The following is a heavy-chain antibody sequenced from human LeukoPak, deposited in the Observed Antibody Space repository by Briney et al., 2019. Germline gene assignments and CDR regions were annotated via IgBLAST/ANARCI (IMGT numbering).Heavy chain of an antibody. D-gene: IGHD6-13*01. Sequence: SETLSLTCTVSGGSISSYYWSWIRQPAGKGLEWIWRIYTSGSTNYNPSLKSRVTMSVDTSKNQFSLKLSSVTAADTAAYYCARSSTAAARYYYGMDVWGQGTTVTVSS. CDR3: ARSSTAAARYYYGMDV. V-gene: IGHV4-4*07. CDR2: IYTSGST. CDR1: GGSISSYY. J-gene: IGHJ6*02.